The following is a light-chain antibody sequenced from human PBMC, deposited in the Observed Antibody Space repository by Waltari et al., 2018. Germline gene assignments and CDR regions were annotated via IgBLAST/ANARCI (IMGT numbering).Light chain of an antibody. CDR2: DAS. CDR1: QSISSY. J-gene: IGKJ4*01. V-gene: IGKV1-39*01. Sequence: DIQMTQSPSSLSASVGDRVSLTCRTSQSISSYLNWNQQKPGKVPKLLIYDASTLQSGVPSRFSGSGSGTDFTLTISSLQPEDFATYHCQQSDSMPFTFGGGTKVEIK. CDR3: QQSDSMPFT.